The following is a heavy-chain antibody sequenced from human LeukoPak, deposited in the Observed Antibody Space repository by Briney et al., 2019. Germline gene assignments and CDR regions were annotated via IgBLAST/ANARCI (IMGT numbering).Heavy chain of an antibody. J-gene: IGHJ4*02. CDR1: GFTFTNYV. CDR3: AKEGRSLQTY. V-gene: IGHV3-7*03. Sequence: GESLRLSCAASGFTFTNYVMNWVRLAPGKGLEWVANIKEDGTETYYVDSVKGRFTISRDNAKNSLYLQMNSLRVEDTAVYYCAKEGRSLQTYWGQGTLVTVSS. CDR2: IKEDGTET. D-gene: IGHD5-24*01.